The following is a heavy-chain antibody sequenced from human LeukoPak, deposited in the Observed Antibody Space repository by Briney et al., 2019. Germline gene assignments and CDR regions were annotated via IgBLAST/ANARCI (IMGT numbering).Heavy chain of an antibody. CDR1: GYTFISYD. CDR3: ARVNKLSVAGTDSSYFDY. CDR2: INPNSGGT. J-gene: IGHJ4*02. V-gene: IGHV1-2*02. Sequence: ASVKVSCKASGYTFISYDINWVRQAPGQGLEWMGWINPNSGGTNYAQKFQGRVTMTRDTSISTAYMERSRLRSDDTAVYYCARVNKLSVAGTDSSYFDYWGQGTLVTVSS. D-gene: IGHD6-19*01.